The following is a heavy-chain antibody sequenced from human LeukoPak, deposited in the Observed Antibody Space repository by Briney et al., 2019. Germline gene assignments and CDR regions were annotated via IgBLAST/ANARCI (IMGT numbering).Heavy chain of an antibody. Sequence: GASVKVSCKASGYTFTSYYMHWVRQAPGQGLEWMGIINPSGGSTSYAQKFQGRVAMTRDTSTSTVYMELSSLRSEDTAVYYCARDKRGAAAGKNWFDPWGQGTLVTVSS. CDR1: GYTFTSYY. CDR2: INPSGGST. J-gene: IGHJ5*02. CDR3: ARDKRGAAAGKNWFDP. D-gene: IGHD6-13*01. V-gene: IGHV1-46*01.